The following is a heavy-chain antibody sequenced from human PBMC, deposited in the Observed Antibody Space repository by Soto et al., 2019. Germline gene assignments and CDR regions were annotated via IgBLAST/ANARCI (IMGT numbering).Heavy chain of an antibody. CDR1: GFTFSSYA. CDR3: ATPTHTTIFTPYGMDV. V-gene: IGHV3-23*01. Sequence: GGSLRLSCAASGFTFSSYAMSWVRQAPGKGLEWVSAISGSGGSTYYADSVKGRFTISRDNSKNTLHLQMNSLRAEDTAVYYCATPTHTTIFTPYGMDVWGQGTTVTVSS. D-gene: IGHD1-26*01. CDR2: ISGSGGST. J-gene: IGHJ6*02.